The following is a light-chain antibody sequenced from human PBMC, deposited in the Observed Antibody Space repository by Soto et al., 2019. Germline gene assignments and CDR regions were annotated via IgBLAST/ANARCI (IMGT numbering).Light chain of an antibody. CDR3: QQYGSSPLIT. J-gene: IGKJ3*01. CDR2: GAS. V-gene: IGKV3-15*01. CDR1: QSVSSN. Sequence: EIVMTQSPATLSVSPWERATLSCRASQSVSSNLAWYQQKPGQAPRLLIYGASTRATGIPARFSGSGSGTDFTLTISRPEPEDFAVYYCQQYGSSPLITFGPGTKVDIK.